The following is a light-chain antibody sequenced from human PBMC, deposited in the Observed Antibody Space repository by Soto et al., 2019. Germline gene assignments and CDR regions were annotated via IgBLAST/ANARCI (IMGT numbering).Light chain of an antibody. CDR1: SSDVGGYNY. Sequence: QSALTQPPSASGSPGQSVTISCTGTSSDVGGYNYVSWFQQHPGKAPKHIIHEVNQRPSGVPDRFSGSKSGKTASLTVSGLQAEDEGTYYCSLYGGCNTVVFGTGTKLTVL. CDR3: SLYGGCNTVV. CDR2: EVN. J-gene: IGLJ1*01. V-gene: IGLV2-8*01.